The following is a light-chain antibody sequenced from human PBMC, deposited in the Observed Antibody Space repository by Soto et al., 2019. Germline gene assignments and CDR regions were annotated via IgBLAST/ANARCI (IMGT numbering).Light chain of an antibody. Sequence: EIVLTQSPATLSLSPGERATLSCRASQSVSSYLAWYQQKPGQAPRLLIYETSRRPTGIPARFSGSGSGTDFTLTISSLEPEDFAVYYCQQRTNWPPWTFGQGTKVEIK. J-gene: IGKJ1*01. CDR2: ETS. CDR3: QQRTNWPPWT. V-gene: IGKV3-11*01. CDR1: QSVSSY.